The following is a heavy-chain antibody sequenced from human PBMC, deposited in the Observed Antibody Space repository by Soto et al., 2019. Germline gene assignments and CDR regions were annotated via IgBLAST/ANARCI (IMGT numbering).Heavy chain of an antibody. CDR3: ARCDGSATYCFFFAY. CDR2: IYSGGST. Sequence: EVQVVESGGGLVQSGGSLTLSCAASGFTVSNSYMSWVRQAPGKGLEWVSAIYSGGSTYYADSVKGRFTISRDNSRNTPYLQMNSLRAEDTAVYFCARCDGSATYCFFFAYWGQGTPVTVSS. V-gene: IGHV3-66*01. CDR1: GFTVSNSY. D-gene: IGHD3-10*01. J-gene: IGHJ4*02.